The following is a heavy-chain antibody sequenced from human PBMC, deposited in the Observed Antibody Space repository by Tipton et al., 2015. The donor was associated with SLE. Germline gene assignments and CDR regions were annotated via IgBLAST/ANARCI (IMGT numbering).Heavy chain of an antibody. Sequence: TLSLTCTVSGGSISSYYWSWIRQPPGKGLEWIGYIYYSGSTNYNPSLKSRVTISVDTSKNQFSLKLSSVTAADTAVYYCARDVTIFGVAGNCFDPWGQGTLVTVSS. CDR1: GGSISSYY. D-gene: IGHD3-3*01. V-gene: IGHV4-59*01. J-gene: IGHJ5*02. CDR3: ARDVTIFGVAGNCFDP. CDR2: IYYSGST.